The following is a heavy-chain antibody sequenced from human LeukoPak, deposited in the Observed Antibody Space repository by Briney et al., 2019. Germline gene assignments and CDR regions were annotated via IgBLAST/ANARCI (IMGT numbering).Heavy chain of an antibody. CDR3: AKAESGWETDGFDI. CDR1: GFTFSSYG. CDR2: ISYDGSNK. J-gene: IGHJ3*02. Sequence: GRSLRLSCAASGFTFSSYGMHWVRQAPGKGLEWVAVISYDGSNKYYADSVKGRFTISRDNSKNTLYLQMNSLRAEDTAVCYCAKAESGWETDGFDIWGQGTMVTVSS. D-gene: IGHD6-19*01. V-gene: IGHV3-30*18.